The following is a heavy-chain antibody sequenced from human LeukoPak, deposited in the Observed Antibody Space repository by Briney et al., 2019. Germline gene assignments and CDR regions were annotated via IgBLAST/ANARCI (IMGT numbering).Heavy chain of an antibody. CDR1: RGTFSSYA. J-gene: IGHJ4*02. Sequence: SVKVSCKASRGTFSSYAISWVRQAPGQGLEWMGGIIPIFGTANYAQKFQGRVTITTDESTSTAYMELSSLRSEDTAVYYCARGFHDYGDCFDYWGQGTLVTVSS. V-gene: IGHV1-69*05. CDR2: IIPIFGTA. D-gene: IGHD4-17*01. CDR3: ARGFHDYGDCFDY.